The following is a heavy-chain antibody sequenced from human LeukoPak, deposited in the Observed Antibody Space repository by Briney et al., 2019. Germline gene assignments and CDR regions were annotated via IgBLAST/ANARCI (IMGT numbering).Heavy chain of an antibody. CDR3: AKSGGYYYTFDY. J-gene: IGHJ4*02. D-gene: IGHD3-22*01. Sequence: PGRSLRLSCAASGFTFSSYGMHWVRQAPGKGLEWVAVISYDGSNKYYADSVKGRFTISRDNSKNTLYLQMNSLRAEDTAVYYCAKSGGYYYTFDYWGQGTLVTVSS. CDR1: GFTFSSYG. CDR2: ISYDGSNK. V-gene: IGHV3-30*18.